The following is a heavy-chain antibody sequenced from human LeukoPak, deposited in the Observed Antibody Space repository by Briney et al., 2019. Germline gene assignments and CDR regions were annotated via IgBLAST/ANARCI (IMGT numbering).Heavy chain of an antibody. Sequence: PGGSLRLSCQTSGFVFSNYGMHWVRQAPGKGLAGVAFVRYDGSNEYYADSVKGRFTISRDNSRNTLYLRMNSLRAEDTGVYSCAKDSNSGYVSVGPDYWGLGTLVTVSS. J-gene: IGHJ4*02. CDR3: AKDSNSGYVSVGPDY. D-gene: IGHD3-22*01. V-gene: IGHV3-30*02. CDR1: GFVFSNYG. CDR2: VRYDGSNE.